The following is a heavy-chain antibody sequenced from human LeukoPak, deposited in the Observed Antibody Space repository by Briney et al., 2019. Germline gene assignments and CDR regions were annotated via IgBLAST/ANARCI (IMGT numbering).Heavy chain of an antibody. V-gene: IGHV3-21*01. D-gene: IGHD6-6*01. J-gene: IGHJ4*02. CDR1: GFTFHDYD. CDR2: ISSSSTHI. Sequence: PGGSLRLSCAASGFTFHDYDMSWVRQAPGKGLEWVSYISSSSTHIYYADSVKGRFTISRDNARNSLYLQMNSLRAEDTAIYYCARSEHSSSSFDYWGQGTLVTVSS. CDR3: ARSEHSSSSFDY.